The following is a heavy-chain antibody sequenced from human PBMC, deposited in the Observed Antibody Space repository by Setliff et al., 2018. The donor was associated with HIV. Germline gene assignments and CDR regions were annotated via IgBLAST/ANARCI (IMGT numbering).Heavy chain of an antibody. J-gene: IGHJ5*02. CDR2: INHSGST. D-gene: IGHD3-22*01. V-gene: IGHV4-34*01. CDR1: GGSLSGYF. Sequence: SETLSLTCTVYGGSLSGYFWSWIRQTPGKGLEWIGEINHSGSTNYNPPLKSRVTISLDTSKSQFSLKLTSVTAADTAVYYCASRVYYYDSNNFLREEGFDPWGQGTLVTVSS. CDR3: ASRVYYYDSNNFLREEGFDP.